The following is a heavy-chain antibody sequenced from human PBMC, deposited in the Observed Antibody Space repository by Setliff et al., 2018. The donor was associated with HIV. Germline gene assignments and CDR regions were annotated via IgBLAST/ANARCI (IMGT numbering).Heavy chain of an antibody. J-gene: IGHJ4*02. CDR3: SRDKRFRFPFDS. D-gene: IGHD3-16*01. V-gene: IGHV4-34*01. CDR2: ISHTGST. CDR1: GGSFSAYY. Sequence: NPSETLSLTCAVYGGSFSAYYWSWIRQSPEMGLEWIAEISHTGSTKYNPSLGSRGTISLATSKNQLSLSLRSLSAADTAVYYCSRDKRFRFPFDSCGQGTRVTVSS.